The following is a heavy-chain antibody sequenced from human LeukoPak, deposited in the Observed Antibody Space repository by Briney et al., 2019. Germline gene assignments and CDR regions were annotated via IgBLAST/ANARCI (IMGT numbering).Heavy chain of an antibody. Sequence: GGSLRLSCAASGFTFSSYAMHWVRQAPGKGLEWVAVISYDGSNKYYADSVKGRFTISRDNSQNTLYLQMNSLRAEDTAVHYCARDLTSIAAHWGQGTLVTVSS. CDR1: GFTFSSYA. CDR3: ARDLTSIAAH. D-gene: IGHD6-6*01. CDR2: ISYDGSNK. J-gene: IGHJ4*02. V-gene: IGHV3-30*01.